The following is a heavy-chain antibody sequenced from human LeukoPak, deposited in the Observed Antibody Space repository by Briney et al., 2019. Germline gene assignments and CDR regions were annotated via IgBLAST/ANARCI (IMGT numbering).Heavy chain of an antibody. J-gene: IGHJ3*02. CDR2: ISGSGGST. Sequence: GGSLRLSCAASGFTFSSYAMSWVRQAPGKGLEWVSTISGSGGSTYYVDSVKGRFTISRDNSKNTLYLQMNSLRAEDTAVYYCAKYGVVIIRGAFDIWGQGTMVTVSS. CDR1: GFTFSSYA. D-gene: IGHD3-3*01. CDR3: AKYGVVIIRGAFDI. V-gene: IGHV3-23*01.